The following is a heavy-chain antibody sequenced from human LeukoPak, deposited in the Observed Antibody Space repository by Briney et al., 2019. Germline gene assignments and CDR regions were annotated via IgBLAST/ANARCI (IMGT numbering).Heavy chain of an antibody. V-gene: IGHV1-69*06. D-gene: IGHD1-26*01. CDR1: GGTFSSYA. J-gene: IGHJ4*02. CDR3: AALSGSYYVGGLGY. Sequence: SVKVSCKASGGTFSSYAISWVRQAPGQGLEWMGGIIPIFGTANYAQKFQGRVTMTEDTSTDTAYMELSSLRSEDTAVYYCAALSGSYYVGGLGYWGQGTLVTVSS. CDR2: IIPIFGTA.